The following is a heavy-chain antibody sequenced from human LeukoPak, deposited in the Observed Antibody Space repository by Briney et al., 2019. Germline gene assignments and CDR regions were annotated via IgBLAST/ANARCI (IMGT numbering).Heavy chain of an antibody. J-gene: IGHJ4*02. Sequence: SGGSLRLSCAASGFTFCSYAVYWVGEAPGQGLGWSSGIFGSGGSAHYADSVKGRFTISRDNSKNTVYLQMNSLRAEDTAVYYCAKTTAGYSSGRYPGWPVDYWGQGTLVTVSS. V-gene: IGHV3-23*01. CDR1: GFTFCSYA. CDR2: IFGSGGSA. D-gene: IGHD6-19*01. CDR3: AKTTAGYSSGRYPGWPVDY.